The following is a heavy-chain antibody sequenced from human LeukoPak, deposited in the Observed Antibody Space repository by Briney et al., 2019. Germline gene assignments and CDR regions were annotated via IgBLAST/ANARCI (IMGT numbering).Heavy chain of an antibody. J-gene: IGHJ6*03. Sequence: PVASVKVSCKASGGTFSSYAISWVRQAPGQGLEWMGGIIPIFGTANYAQKFQGRVTITADESTSTAYIELSSLRSEDTAVYYCARVWGSSPEDYMDVWGKGTTVTVSS. V-gene: IGHV1-69*13. D-gene: IGHD3-16*01. CDR3: ARVWGSSPEDYMDV. CDR2: IIPIFGTA. CDR1: GGTFSSYA.